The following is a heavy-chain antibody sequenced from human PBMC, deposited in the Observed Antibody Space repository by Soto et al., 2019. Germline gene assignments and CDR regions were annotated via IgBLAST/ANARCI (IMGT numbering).Heavy chain of an antibody. J-gene: IGHJ6*03. V-gene: IGHV3-11*01. CDR2: ISSSGSTI. CDR1: GFTFSDYY. Sequence: GGSLRLSCAASGFTFSDYYMSWIRQAPGKGLEWVSYISSSGSTIYYADSVKGRFTISRDNAKNSLYLQMNSLRAEDTAVYYCARAGEYSSSWKVESDYYYYMDVWGKGTTVTVSS. CDR3: ARAGEYSSSWKVESDYYYYMDV. D-gene: IGHD6-13*01.